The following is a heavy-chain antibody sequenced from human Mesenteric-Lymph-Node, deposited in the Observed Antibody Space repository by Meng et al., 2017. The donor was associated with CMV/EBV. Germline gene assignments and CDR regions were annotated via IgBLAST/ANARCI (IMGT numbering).Heavy chain of an antibody. CDR2: INPNSGNT. CDR3: ARGRDWFDT. J-gene: IGHJ5*02. Sequence: ASVKVSCKASGYTFTSYGISWVRQLPGQGLEWMGWINPNSGNTAYAQKFRGRVTMTSDTSVNTVYMELSSLTYTDTAVFYCARGRDWFDTWGQGTLVTVSS. CDR1: GYTFTSYG. V-gene: IGHV1-8*02.